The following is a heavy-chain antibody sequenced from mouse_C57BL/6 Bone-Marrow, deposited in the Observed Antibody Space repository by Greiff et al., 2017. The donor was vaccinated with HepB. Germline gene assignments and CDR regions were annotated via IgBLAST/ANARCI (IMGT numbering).Heavy chain of an antibody. V-gene: IGHV1-81*01. D-gene: IGHD2-4*01. CDR1: GYTFTSYG. CDR3: ARFVDYYFDY. J-gene: IGHJ2*01. CDR2: IYPRSGNT. Sequence: VKVVESGAELARPGASVKLSCKASGYTFTSYGISWVKQRTGQGLEWIGEIYPRSGNTYYNEKFKGKATLTADKSSSTAYMELRSLTSEDSAVYFCARFVDYYFDYWGQGTTLTVSS.